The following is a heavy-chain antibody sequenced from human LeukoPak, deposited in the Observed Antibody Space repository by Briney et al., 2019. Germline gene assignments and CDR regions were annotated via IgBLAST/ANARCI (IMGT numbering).Heavy chain of an antibody. CDR3: ARDPSPYGGNYYFDY. Sequence: GASVKVSCKASGYTFTSYYMHWVRQAPGQGLAWMGIINPSGGSTSYAQKFQGRVTMTRDTSTRTVYMELSSLRSEDTAVYYCARDPSPYGGNYYFDYWGQGTLVTVSS. V-gene: IGHV1-46*01. J-gene: IGHJ4*02. D-gene: IGHD4-23*01. CDR2: INPSGGST. CDR1: GYTFTSYY.